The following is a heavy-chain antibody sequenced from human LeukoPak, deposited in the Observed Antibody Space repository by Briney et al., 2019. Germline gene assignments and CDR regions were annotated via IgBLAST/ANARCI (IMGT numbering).Heavy chain of an antibody. CDR3: AKGYSFGCCNYYYMDA. CDR2: IGSSGSYI. CDR1: GFTFSSYH. V-gene: IGHV3-21*04. Sequence: GGSLRLSCEVSGFTFSSYHMNWVRQAPGKGLEWVSSIGSSGSYIYYADSLTGRFTISRDNAKNSLYLQMNSLRAEDTAVYYCAKGYSFGCCNYYYMDAWGKGTTVTVSS. D-gene: IGHD5-18*01. J-gene: IGHJ6*03.